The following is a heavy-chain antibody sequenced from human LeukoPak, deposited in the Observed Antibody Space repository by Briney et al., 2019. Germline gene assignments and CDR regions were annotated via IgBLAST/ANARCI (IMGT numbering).Heavy chain of an antibody. D-gene: IGHD3-3*01. CDR2: ISGSGGST. CDR3: AKTTIFPNWFDP. J-gene: IGHJ5*02. V-gene: IGHV3-23*01. Sequence: GGSLRLSCAASGFTFCSYAMSWVRQAPGKGLEWVSAISGSGGSTYYADSVKGRFTISRDNSKNTLYLQMNSLRAEDTAVYYCAKTTIFPNWFDPWGQGTLVTVSS. CDR1: GFTFCSYA.